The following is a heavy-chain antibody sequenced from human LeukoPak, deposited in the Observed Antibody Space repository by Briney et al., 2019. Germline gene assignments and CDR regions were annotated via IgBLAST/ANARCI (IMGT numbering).Heavy chain of an antibody. CDR3: ARRIAVAGTPLDY. CDR2: INPNSGGT. V-gene: IGHV1-2*02. D-gene: IGHD6-19*01. Sequence: ASAKVSCKASGYTFTDYSMHWVRQGQAPGQGLEWMGWINPNSGGTNYAQKFQGRVTLTRDTSISTAYMELSRLRSDDTAVYYCARRIAVAGTPLDYWGQGTLVTVSS. CDR1: GYTFTDYS. J-gene: IGHJ4*02.